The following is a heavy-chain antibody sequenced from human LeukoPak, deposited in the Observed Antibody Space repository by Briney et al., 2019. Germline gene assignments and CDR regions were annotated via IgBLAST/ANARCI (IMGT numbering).Heavy chain of an antibody. CDR1: GFTFGDYA. Sequence: PGGSLRLSCTASGFTFGDYAMSWFRQAPGKGLEWVGFIRSKAYGGTTEYAASVKGRFTISRDDSKSIAYLQMNSLKTEDTAVYYCIRDSEVDIDMVYRGKFESWGQGKPVTVSS. CDR3: IRDSEVDIDMVYRGKFES. V-gene: IGHV3-49*03. CDR2: IRSKAYGGTT. D-gene: IGHD5-18*01. J-gene: IGHJ4*02.